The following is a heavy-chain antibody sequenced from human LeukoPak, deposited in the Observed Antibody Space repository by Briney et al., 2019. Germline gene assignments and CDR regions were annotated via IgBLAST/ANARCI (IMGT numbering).Heavy chain of an antibody. CDR3: ARDWGGGTHDY. CDR2: ISNSGSTI. CDR1: GFTFSSYE. V-gene: IGHV3-48*03. J-gene: IGHJ4*02. D-gene: IGHD3-10*01. Sequence: PGGSLRLSCAASGFTFSSYEMNWVRQAPGKGLEWVSYISNSGSTIYHVDSVKGRFTISRDNAKNSLYLQMNSLRAEDTAVYYCARDWGGGTHDYWGQGTLVTVSS.